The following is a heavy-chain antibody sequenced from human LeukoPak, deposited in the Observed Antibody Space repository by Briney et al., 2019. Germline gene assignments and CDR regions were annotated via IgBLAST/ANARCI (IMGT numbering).Heavy chain of an antibody. J-gene: IGHJ5*02. D-gene: IGHD2-15*01. Sequence: ASETLSLTCTVSGGSISSGGYYWGWIRQPPGKGLEWIGSHYYNGNTYYSPSLKSRVTISVDTSKSQFSLTLTSVTAADTAVYFCGRAPSSWGQGILVTVSS. CDR1: GGSISSGGYY. CDR2: HYYNGNT. V-gene: IGHV4-39*01. CDR3: GRAPSS.